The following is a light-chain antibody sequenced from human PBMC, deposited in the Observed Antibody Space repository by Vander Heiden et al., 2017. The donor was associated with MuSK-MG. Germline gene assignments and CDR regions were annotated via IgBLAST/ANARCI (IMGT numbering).Light chain of an antibody. CDR3: QSYDTPPHT. CDR2: WAS. V-gene: IGKV4-1*01. J-gene: IGKJ2*01. Sequence: DIVVTPSPDSLAVSLGERATINCKSSQRVLYSSNNQNYLAWYQQKPGQPPKLLNYWASTRESGVPDPLRASASGKDFTITSRSLQAEDGAVYSCQSYDTPPHTFGQGTKLEIK. CDR1: QRVLYSSNNQNY.